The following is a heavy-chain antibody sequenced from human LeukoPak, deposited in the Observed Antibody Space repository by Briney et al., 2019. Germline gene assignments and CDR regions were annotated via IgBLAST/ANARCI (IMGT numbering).Heavy chain of an antibody. D-gene: IGHD5-18*01. CDR2: MFYSGTA. Sequence: SETLSLTCTVSVGSISTSYGGGIRQPPGKGLEFIGFMFYSGTANYNPSLKSRVSTSLDLSKNQFSLNLTSVTAADTAIYYCARGAGESAYGYYFAYWGQGTLVTVSS. J-gene: IGHJ4*02. CDR1: VGSISTSY. V-gene: IGHV4-59*12. CDR3: ARGAGESAYGYYFAY.